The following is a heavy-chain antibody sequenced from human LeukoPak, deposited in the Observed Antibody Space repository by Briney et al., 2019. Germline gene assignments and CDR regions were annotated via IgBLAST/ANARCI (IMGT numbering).Heavy chain of an antibody. V-gene: IGHV4-30-4*01. CDR2: IYYTGST. CDR3: ARRYFDFWSGYSAGGPEPYFDY. D-gene: IGHD3-3*01. J-gene: IGHJ4*02. CDR1: GDSISTSDYY. Sequence: SETLSLTCTVSGDSISTSDYYWSWIRQPPGKGLEWLGFIYYTGSTYYNPSLESRLTISVDTSKKQFSLRLSSVTAADTAVFYCARRYFDFWSGYSAGGPEPYFDYWGQGILVTVSS.